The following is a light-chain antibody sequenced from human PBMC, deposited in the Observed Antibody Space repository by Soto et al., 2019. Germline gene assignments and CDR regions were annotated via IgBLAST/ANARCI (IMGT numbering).Light chain of an antibody. Sequence: ALTQPPSASGSPGQSVTISCPGTSSDVGGYDYVCWYQRHPGKAPKLVIYEVTKRTSGVPDRFCGSKSGNTASLTVTGLQPEDDADYYCSSGTGASTIFGTGTKLTVL. J-gene: IGLJ1*01. V-gene: IGLV2-8*01. CDR1: SSDVGGYDY. CDR3: SSGTGASTI. CDR2: EVT.